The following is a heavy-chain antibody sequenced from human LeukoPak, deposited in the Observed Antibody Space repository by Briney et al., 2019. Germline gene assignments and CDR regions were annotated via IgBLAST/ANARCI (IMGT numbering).Heavy chain of an antibody. Sequence: GGSLRLSCAVSGFTFSSYAMSWVRQAPGRGLEWVANIKQDGSEKYYVDSVKGRFTISRDNAKNSLYLQMNSLRAEDTAVYYCARDGVDSSSWYYYYYMDVWGKGTTVTVSS. CDR1: GFTFSSYA. D-gene: IGHD6-13*01. CDR3: ARDGVDSSSWYYYYYMDV. V-gene: IGHV3-7*01. CDR2: IKQDGSEK. J-gene: IGHJ6*03.